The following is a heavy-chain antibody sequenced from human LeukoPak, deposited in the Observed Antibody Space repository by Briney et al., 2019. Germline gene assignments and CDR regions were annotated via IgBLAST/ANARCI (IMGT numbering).Heavy chain of an antibody. Sequence: PSETLSLTCTVSGGSISSYYWSWIRQPPGKGLEWIGNIYYSGSTNYNPSLKSRVTISVDTSENQFSLKLSSVTAADTAVYYCTRGSIAYYYMDVWGKGTTVTISS. V-gene: IGHV4-59*01. CDR1: GGSISSYY. D-gene: IGHD3-22*01. CDR3: TRGSIAYYYMDV. J-gene: IGHJ6*03. CDR2: IYYSGST.